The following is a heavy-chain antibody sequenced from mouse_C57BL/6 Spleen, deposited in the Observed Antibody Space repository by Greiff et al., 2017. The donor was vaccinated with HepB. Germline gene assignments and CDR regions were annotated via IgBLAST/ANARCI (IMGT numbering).Heavy chain of an antibody. V-gene: IGHV1-19*01. CDR3: ARSGSHWYFDV. CDR2: INPYNGGT. Sequence: EVQLQQSGPVLVKPGASVKMSCKASGYTFTDYYMNWVKQSHGKSLEWIGVINPYNGGTSYNQKFKGKATLTVDKSSSTAYMELNSLTSEDSAVYYCARSGSHWYFDVWGTGTTVTVSS. CDR1: GYTFTDYY. D-gene: IGHD1-1*02. J-gene: IGHJ1*03.